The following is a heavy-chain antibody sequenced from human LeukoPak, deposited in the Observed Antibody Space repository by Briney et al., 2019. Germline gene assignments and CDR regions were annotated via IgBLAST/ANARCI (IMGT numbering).Heavy chain of an antibody. CDR2: IYHSGST. V-gene: IGHV4-30-2*01. D-gene: IGHD6-19*01. CDR1: GGSISSGGYS. J-gene: IGHJ4*02. CDR3: ARGWAAVAGTLYYFDY. Sequence: SETLSLTCAVSGGSISSGGYSWSWIRQPPGKGLEWIGYIYHSGSTYYNPSLKSRVTISVDTSKNQFSLKLSSVTAADTAVYYCARGWAAVAGTLYYFDYWGQGTLVTVSS.